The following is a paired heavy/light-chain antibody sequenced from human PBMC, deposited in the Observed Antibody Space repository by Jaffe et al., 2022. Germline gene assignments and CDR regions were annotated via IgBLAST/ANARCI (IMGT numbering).Light chain of an antibody. V-gene: IGLV1-40*01. J-gene: IGLJ2*01. CDR1: SSNIGARYD. CDR2: GNN. Sequence: QSVLTQPPSVSGAPGQRVTISCTGSSSNIGARYDVHWYQQLPGTAPKLLIYGNNNRPSGVPDRFSGSKSGTSASLAITGLQADDEADYYCQSFDRSLSGVVFGGGTKLTVL. CDR3: QSFDRSLSGVV.
Heavy chain of an antibody. Sequence: EVQLVEYGGGLVQPGGSLRLSCATSGFTVSSKYMSWVRQAPGKGLEWVSVIYSGGMTYYADSVKGRFTISRDNSKNTLYLQMNSLRVDDTAVYYCARADYGGPGYYFDYWGQGTLVTVSS. D-gene: IGHD4-17*01. CDR2: IYSGGMT. CDR3: ARADYGGPGYYFDY. V-gene: IGHV3-66*02. CDR1: GFTVSSKY. J-gene: IGHJ4*02.